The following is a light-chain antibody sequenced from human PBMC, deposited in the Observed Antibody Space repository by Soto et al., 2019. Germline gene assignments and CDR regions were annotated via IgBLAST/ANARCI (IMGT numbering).Light chain of an antibody. CDR1: QHINTW. CDR3: QQFNSYPIT. V-gene: IGKV1-5*01. J-gene: IGKJ5*01. CDR2: DAS. Sequence: GDRVTITCRASQHINTWLAWYQQKPGKAPRLLIFDASSLESGVPSRFSGSGSGTEFTLTISSLQPDDFATYYCQQFNSYPITFGQGTRLEIK.